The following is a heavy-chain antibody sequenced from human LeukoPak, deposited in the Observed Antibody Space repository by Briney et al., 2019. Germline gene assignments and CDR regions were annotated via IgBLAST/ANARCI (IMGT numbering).Heavy chain of an antibody. D-gene: IGHD1-1*01. CDR2: FEPEEGDHGET. CDR3: ATDRLEIYALNI. CDR1: GYSLSDLS. J-gene: IGHJ3*02. Sequence: GASVKVSCRVSGYSLSDLSIHWVRHVPGKGLEWMGGFEPEEGDHGETIYAQNFEGRLTLTEDTLTDTAYMELLSLTSEDTAVYYCATDRLEIYALNIWGQGTMVTVS. V-gene: IGHV1-24*01.